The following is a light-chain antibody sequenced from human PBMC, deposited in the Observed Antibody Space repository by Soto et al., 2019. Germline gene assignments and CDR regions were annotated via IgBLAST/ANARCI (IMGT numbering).Light chain of an antibody. V-gene: IGKV3-11*01. CDR2: DAS. J-gene: IGKJ4*01. CDR3: HQRSDWPLT. CDR1: QSVSSY. Sequence: EIVLTQSPATLSLSHGERATLSCRDSQSVSSYLAWYQQKPGQAPRLLIYDASNRATGIPARFSGSGSGTDFTLTISSLDPEDSAVYYCHQRSDWPLTFGGGTKVDI.